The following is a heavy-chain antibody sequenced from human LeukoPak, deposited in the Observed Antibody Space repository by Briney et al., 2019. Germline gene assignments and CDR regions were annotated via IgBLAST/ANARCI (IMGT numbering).Heavy chain of an antibody. Sequence: GGSLRLSCAASGFTFSNYPMHWVRQAPGKGLEWVAVISYDGSNKYYADSVKGRFTISRDNSKNTLYLQMNSLRAEDTAVYYCARDSLMVYAMENYFDYWGQGTLVTVSS. CDR3: ARDSLMVYAMENYFDY. J-gene: IGHJ4*02. D-gene: IGHD2-8*01. CDR2: ISYDGSNK. V-gene: IGHV3-30-3*01. CDR1: GFTFSNYP.